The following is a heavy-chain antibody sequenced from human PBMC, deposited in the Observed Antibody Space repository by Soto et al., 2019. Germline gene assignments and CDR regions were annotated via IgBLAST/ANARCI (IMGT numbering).Heavy chain of an antibody. D-gene: IGHD6-13*01. CDR3: ARDLRDSSSWYFRRQGPYDY. J-gene: IGHJ4*02. CDR2: INHSGST. CDR1: GGSFSGYY. V-gene: IGHV4-34*01. Sequence: SETLSLTCAVYGGSFSGYYWSWIRQPPGKGLEWIGEINHSGSTNYNPSLKSRVTISVDTSKNQFSLKLGSVTAADTAVYYCARDLRDSSSWYFRRQGPYDYWGQGTLVTVSS.